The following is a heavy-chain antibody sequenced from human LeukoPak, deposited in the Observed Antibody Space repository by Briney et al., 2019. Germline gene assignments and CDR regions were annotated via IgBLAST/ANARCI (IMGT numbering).Heavy chain of an antibody. J-gene: IGHJ4*02. CDR2: INPNSSVT. Sequence: SVKVSCKTSGYTFTGYYMHWVRQAPGQGLEWMGWINPNSSVTNYAQRFQGRVTMTRDTSISAAYMELGWLTSDDTAVYYCARERGGNSPFDSWGQGTLVTVSS. CDR1: GYTFTGYY. CDR3: ARERGGNSPFDS. V-gene: IGHV1-2*02. D-gene: IGHD4-23*01.